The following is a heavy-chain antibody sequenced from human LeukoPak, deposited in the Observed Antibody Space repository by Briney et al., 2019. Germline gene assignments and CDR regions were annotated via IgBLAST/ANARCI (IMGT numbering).Heavy chain of an antibody. J-gene: IGHJ4*02. CDR1: GYTFTGYY. V-gene: IGHV1-2*02. CDR3: ARGAYSSSWGLFDY. D-gene: IGHD6-13*01. CDR2: INPNSGGT. Sequence: GASVKVSCKASGYTFTGYYMHWVRQAPGQGLEWMGWINPNSGGTNYTQKFQGRVTMTRDTSISTAYMELGRLRSDDTAVYYCARGAYSSSWGLFDYWGQGTLVTVSS.